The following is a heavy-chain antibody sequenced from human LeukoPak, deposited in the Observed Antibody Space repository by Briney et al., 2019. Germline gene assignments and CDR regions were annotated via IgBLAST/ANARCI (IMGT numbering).Heavy chain of an antibody. Sequence: GGSLRLSCAASGFTFSIYAMSWVRQAPGKGLEWVSGITNSGRTTYYADSVKGRFTISRDNSENTLYLQMNSLRAEDTAVYCCVRDFYCSGGSCPLFDNWGQGTLVTVSS. CDR3: VRDFYCSGGSCPLFDN. CDR2: ITNSGRTT. V-gene: IGHV3-23*01. CDR1: GFTFSIYA. J-gene: IGHJ4*02. D-gene: IGHD2-15*01.